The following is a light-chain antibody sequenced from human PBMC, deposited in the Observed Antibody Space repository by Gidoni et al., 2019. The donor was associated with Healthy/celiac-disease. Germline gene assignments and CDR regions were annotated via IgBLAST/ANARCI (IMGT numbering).Light chain of an antibody. CDR3: QQYGSSPST. Sequence: EIVFTQSPGTLSLSPGERATLSCRASQSVSSSYLAWYQQKPGQAPRLLIYGASRRATGSPDRFSGSGSGTDFTLTINRLEPEDFAVYYCQQYGSSPSTFGQGTRLEIK. V-gene: IGKV3-20*01. CDR2: GAS. CDR1: QSVSSSY. J-gene: IGKJ5*01.